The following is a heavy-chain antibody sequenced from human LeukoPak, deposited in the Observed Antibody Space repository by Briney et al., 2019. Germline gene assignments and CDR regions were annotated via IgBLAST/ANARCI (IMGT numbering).Heavy chain of an antibody. CDR2: ISSSSNYI. V-gene: IGHV3-21*01. J-gene: IGHJ4*02. CDR1: GFSFDNYC. CDR3: ARDLTDDFWSGYHLDY. Sequence: GGSLRLSCAASGFSFDNYCMNWVRQAPGKGLEWVSTISSSSNYIYYADSVKGRFTISRDNAKNSLYLQMNSLRDEDTAVYYCARDLTDDFWSGYHLDYWGQGNLVTVSS. D-gene: IGHD3-3*01.